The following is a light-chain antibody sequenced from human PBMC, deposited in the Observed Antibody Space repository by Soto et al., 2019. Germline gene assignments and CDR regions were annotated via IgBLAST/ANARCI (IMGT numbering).Light chain of an antibody. J-gene: IGKJ2*01. CDR1: QSVTSSY. CDR3: QQYGSSPLT. CDR2: GAS. Sequence: EIVLTQSPGTLSLSPGERATLSCRASQSVTSSYLAWYQHKPGQAPGLLISGASTRASGFPDRFSGSGSGTDFTLTISRLEPEDSAVYYCQQYGSSPLTFGQGTKVEIK. V-gene: IGKV3-20*01.